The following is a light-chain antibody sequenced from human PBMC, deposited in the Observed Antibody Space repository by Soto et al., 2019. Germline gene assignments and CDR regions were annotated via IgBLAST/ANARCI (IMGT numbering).Light chain of an antibody. V-gene: IGKV1-39*01. CDR3: QQSYRTPRT. CDR1: QDVSSY. CDR2: AAS. J-gene: IGKJ1*01. Sequence: IRMTQSPSSLSAAVGDRVTITCRASQDVSSYLVWYQQKPGRAPELLIYAASTLQSGVPLRFSGSGSGTEFTLTISSLQPEDFATYYCQQSYRTPRTFGQGTKVDIK.